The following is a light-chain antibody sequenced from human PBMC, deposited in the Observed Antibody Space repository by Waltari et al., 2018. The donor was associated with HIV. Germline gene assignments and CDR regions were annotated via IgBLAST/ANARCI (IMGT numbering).Light chain of an antibody. CDR3: HQYNTFPLT. CDR2: ATS. V-gene: IGKV1-16*01. J-gene: IGKJ3*01. CDR1: HDLSNY. Sequence: DIPMTQAPSFLSALVGDRVTLPCRESHDLSNYLGWFQQTPRKAAKSLIFATSSLQSGVPSRFLGAGSGTNFTLTIRSLQPEDFATYYCHQYNTFPLTFGRGTTVEIK.